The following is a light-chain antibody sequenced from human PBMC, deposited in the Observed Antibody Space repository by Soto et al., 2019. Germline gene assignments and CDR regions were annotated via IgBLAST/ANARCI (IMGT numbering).Light chain of an antibody. V-gene: IGKV3-15*01. J-gene: IGKJ2*01. CDR1: QSVSSD. CDR2: AAS. Sequence: EIVMTQSPATLSVSPGERATLSCRASQSVSSDLAWYQQKPGQAPRLLIYAASTRATGIPARFSGSGSGTEFTLTISSLQSEDVAVYYCQQYNDWPLYTFGQGTKLEIK. CDR3: QQYNDWPLYT.